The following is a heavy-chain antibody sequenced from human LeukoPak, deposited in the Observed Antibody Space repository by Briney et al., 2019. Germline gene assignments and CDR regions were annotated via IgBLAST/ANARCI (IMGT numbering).Heavy chain of an antibody. D-gene: IGHD3-10*01. Sequence: GGSLRLSCAASGFTFSKMNWVRQAPGKGLEWVSYISSSGSTIYYADSVKGRFTISRDNAKNSLYLQMNSLRAEDTAVYYCARDQAMVRGVITVDYCGQGTLVTVSS. CDR3: ARDQAMVRGVITVDY. CDR2: ISSSGSTI. CDR1: GFTFSK. J-gene: IGHJ4*02. V-gene: IGHV3-48*03.